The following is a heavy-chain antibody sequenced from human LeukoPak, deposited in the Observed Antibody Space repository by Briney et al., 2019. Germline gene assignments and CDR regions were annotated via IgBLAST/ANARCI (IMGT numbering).Heavy chain of an antibody. Sequence: PGGSLRLSCAASGFTFSSYAMSWVRQAPGKGLEWVSAISGSGGSTYYADSVKGRFTITRDNSKNTLYLKMNSLRAEDTAVYYCAKDLWFGELLIGDYFDYWGQGTLVTVSS. CDR1: GFTFSSYA. J-gene: IGHJ4*02. CDR2: ISGSGGST. D-gene: IGHD3-10*01. CDR3: AKDLWFGELLIGDYFDY. V-gene: IGHV3-23*01.